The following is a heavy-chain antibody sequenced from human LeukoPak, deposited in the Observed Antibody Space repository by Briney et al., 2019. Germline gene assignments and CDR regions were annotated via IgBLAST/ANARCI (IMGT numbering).Heavy chain of an antibody. V-gene: IGHV3-30*02. Sequence: GGSLRFSCAASGFTFSNYGMHWVRQAPDKGLEWVAYIRYNGDTKNYADSVKGRFTISRDDSKNTLYLQMNSLRAEDTALYYCAKDRSGTYYFDNWGQGTLVTVSS. J-gene: IGHJ4*02. D-gene: IGHD1-26*01. CDR2: IRYNGDTK. CDR1: GFTFSNYG. CDR3: AKDRSGTYYFDN.